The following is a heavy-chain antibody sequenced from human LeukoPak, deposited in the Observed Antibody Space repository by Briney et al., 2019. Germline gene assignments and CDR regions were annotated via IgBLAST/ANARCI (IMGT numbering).Heavy chain of an antibody. J-gene: IGHJ4*02. Sequence: GGSLRLSCAASGFTFSSYSMNWVRQAPGKGLEWVSSVSGGGGTTYYADSVKGRFTISRDNSKSTLYLQMNSLRAEDTAVYYCANGDAGRPSEGLDYWGRGTLVTVSS. CDR1: GFTFSSYS. CDR2: VSGGGGTT. CDR3: ANGDAGRPSEGLDY. V-gene: IGHV3-23*01. D-gene: IGHD6-6*01.